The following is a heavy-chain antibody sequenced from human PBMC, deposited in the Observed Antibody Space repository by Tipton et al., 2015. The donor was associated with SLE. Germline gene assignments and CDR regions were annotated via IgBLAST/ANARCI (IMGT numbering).Heavy chain of an antibody. D-gene: IGHD5-12*01. CDR2: IDPSDSYT. CDR3: ARHPPRGGSGYALDN. CDR1: GYSFTSYW. V-gene: IGHV5-10-1*01. Sequence: QLVQPGAEVKKPGESLKISCKGSGYSFTSYWIGWVRQMPGKGLEWMGRIDPSDSYTDYRPSLLGHVTISVDRSISTAYLQWRSLKASDTAMYYCARHPPRGGSGYALDNWGQGTLVTVSS. J-gene: IGHJ4*02.